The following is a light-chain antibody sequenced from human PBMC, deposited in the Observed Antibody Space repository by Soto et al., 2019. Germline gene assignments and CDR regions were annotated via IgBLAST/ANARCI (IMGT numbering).Light chain of an antibody. V-gene: IGKV1-39*01. CDR1: RSVSTH. J-gene: IGKJ1*01. CDR2: AAS. CDR3: QQSYSLPRT. Sequence: DIQMTQSPSFLSASVGDRITITCRASRSVSTHLNWYQLKPGKAPRLLIYAASILQSGVPSSFSGSGSGTDFTLTISSLQPDDFATYYCQQSYSLPRTFGQGTKV.